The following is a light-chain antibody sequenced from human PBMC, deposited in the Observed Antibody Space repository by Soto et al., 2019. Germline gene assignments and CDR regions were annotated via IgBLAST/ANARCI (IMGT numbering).Light chain of an antibody. J-gene: IGKJ2*01. V-gene: IGKV4-1*01. CDR1: QSVLYSSNNKNY. CDR2: WAS. Sequence: DIVMTQSPDSLAVSLGESATINCKSSQSVLYSSNNKNYLAWYQQKPGQPPTLLIYWASTRESGVPDRFSGSGSGTDFTLTISSLQAEDVAVYYCQQFYATPYTFXQGTKVDIK. CDR3: QQFYATPYT.